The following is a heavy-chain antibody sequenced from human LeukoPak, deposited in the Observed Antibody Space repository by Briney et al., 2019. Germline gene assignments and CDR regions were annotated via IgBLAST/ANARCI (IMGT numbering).Heavy chain of an antibody. J-gene: IGHJ4*02. V-gene: IGHV4-39*01. CDR1: GASFSSSTYY. CDR3: ARHAGGIAAAGTRPFDY. Sequence: PSETLSLTCTVSGASFSSSTYYSGWLRQPPGKGLEWIGSIYYSGSTYYNPSLKSRVTMSVDTSKNQFSLKLSSVAAADTAVYYCARHAGGIAAAGTRPFDYWGQGTLVTVSS. D-gene: IGHD6-13*01. CDR2: IYYSGST.